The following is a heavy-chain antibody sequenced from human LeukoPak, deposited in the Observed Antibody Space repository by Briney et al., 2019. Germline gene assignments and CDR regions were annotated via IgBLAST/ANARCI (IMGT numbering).Heavy chain of an antibody. J-gene: IGHJ4*02. Sequence: SETLSLTCTVSGGSISSYYWSWIRQPPGKGLEWIGYIYYSGSTNCNPSLKSRVTISVDTSKNQFSLKLSSVTAADTAVYYCARDSKQLVFDYWGQGTLVTVSS. CDR2: IYYSGST. D-gene: IGHD6-6*01. CDR1: GGSISSYY. CDR3: ARDSKQLVFDY. V-gene: IGHV4-59*01.